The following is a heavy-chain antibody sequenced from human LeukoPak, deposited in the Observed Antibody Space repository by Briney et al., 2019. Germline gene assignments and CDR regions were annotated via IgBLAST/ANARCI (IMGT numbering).Heavy chain of an antibody. CDR2: VSTAEAT. D-gene: IGHD3-10*01. J-gene: IGHJ4*02. CDR1: NGALSRGRYH. V-gene: IGHV4-61*02. Sequence: SETLSLTCSVSNGALSRGRYHWSWIRQPAGKGLEWIGRVSTAEATNYNPSLKSRATISVDTSEEQFSLKLNSVTAADTAVYYCATLSYSDGSFLYWGQGVLVTVSS. CDR3: ATLSYSDGSFLY.